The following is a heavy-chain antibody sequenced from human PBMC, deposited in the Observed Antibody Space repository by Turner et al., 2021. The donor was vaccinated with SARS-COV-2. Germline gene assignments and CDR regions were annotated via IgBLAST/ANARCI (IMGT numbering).Heavy chain of an antibody. J-gene: IGHJ5*02. CDR2: IYYSGST. V-gene: IGHV4-39*01. D-gene: IGHD6-13*01. CDR1: GGSISSCSYY. CDR3: ARHWEVAAAAYLARFDP. Sequence: QLQLQESGPGLVKPSETLSLTCTVSGGSISSCSYYWGWIRQPPGKGLEWIGSIYYSGSTYYNPSLKSRVTISVDTSKNQFSLKLTSVTAADTAVYFCARHWEVAAAAYLARFDPWGQGTLVTVSS.